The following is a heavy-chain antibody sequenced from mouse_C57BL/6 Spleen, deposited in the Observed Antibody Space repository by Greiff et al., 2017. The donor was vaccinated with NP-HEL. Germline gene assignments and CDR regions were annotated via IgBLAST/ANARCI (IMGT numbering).Heavy chain of an antibody. D-gene: IGHD2-4*01. J-gene: IGHJ2*01. V-gene: IGHV1-15*01. CDR3: TRSTMITADLYYFDY. Sequence: VQVVESGAELVRPGASVTLSCKASGYTFTDYEMHWVKQTPVHGLEWIGAIDPETGGTAYNQKFKGKAILTADKSSSTAYMELRSLTSEDSAVYYCTRSTMITADLYYFDYWGQGTTLTVSS. CDR1: GYTFTDYE. CDR2: IDPETGGT.